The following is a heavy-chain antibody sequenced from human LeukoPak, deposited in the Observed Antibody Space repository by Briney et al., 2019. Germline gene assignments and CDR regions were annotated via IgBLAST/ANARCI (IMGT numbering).Heavy chain of an antibody. V-gene: IGHV3-23*01. J-gene: IGHJ4*02. CDR1: GFTFSSYA. Sequence: PGGSLRLSCAASGFTFSSYAMSWVRQAPGKGLEWVSAISGGGGSTYYADSVKGRFTISRDNSKNTLYLQMNSLRAEDTAVYYCAKGGWLQLLSHFDYWGQGTLVTVSS. CDR3: AKGGWLQLLSHFDY. CDR2: ISGGGGST. D-gene: IGHD5-24*01.